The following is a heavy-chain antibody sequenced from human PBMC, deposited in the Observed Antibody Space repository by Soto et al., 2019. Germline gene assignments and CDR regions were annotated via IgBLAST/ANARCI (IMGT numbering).Heavy chain of an antibody. CDR2: IDYIGNT. Sequence: HSGSLSIGRTVSDGCIGIDLWSWTRQPPGKGLEWLGDIDYIGNTNYNPSLKSRVTMSIDTSKNRLALKLVSVTTADTAVSYSTRMFDIYVNGNLSAPLGNGTLV. V-gene: IGHV4-59*01. CDR3: TRMFDIYVNGNLSAP. CDR1: DGCIGIDL. J-gene: IGHJ5*02. D-gene: IGHD3-10*02.